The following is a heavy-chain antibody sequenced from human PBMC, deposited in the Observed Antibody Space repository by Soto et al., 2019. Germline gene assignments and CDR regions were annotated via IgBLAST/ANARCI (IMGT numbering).Heavy chain of an antibody. D-gene: IGHD6-19*01. CDR3: ARAVDSGWYERYFDY. CDR2: IYYSGST. V-gene: IGHV4-31*03. Sequence: QVQLQESGPGLVKPSQTLSLTCTVSGGSISSGGYYWSWIRQHPGKGLEWIGYIYYSGSTYYNPSLKSRVTISVDTSKNQFSLKLSSVTAADMAVYYCARAVDSGWYERYFDYWGQGTLVTVSS. CDR1: GGSISSGGYY. J-gene: IGHJ4*02.